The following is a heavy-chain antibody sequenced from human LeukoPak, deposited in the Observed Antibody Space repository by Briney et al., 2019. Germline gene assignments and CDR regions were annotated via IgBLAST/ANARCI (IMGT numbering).Heavy chain of an antibody. Sequence: GGSLRLSCAASGFAFSVYAMSWLRQPPGKGLEWVSTINTNKGNTSYAASVRGRFSISRDNSKNTLYLQLNTLRADDTATYYCAKPISGGLAVTADWFHPWGQGTLVVVSS. D-gene: IGHD6-19*01. CDR1: GFAFSVYA. CDR3: AKPISGGLAVTADWFHP. V-gene: IGHV3-23*01. CDR2: INTNKGNT. J-gene: IGHJ5*01.